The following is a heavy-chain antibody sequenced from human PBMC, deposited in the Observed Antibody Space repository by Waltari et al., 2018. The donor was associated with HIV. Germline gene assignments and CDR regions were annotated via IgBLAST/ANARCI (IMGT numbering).Heavy chain of an antibody. V-gene: IGHV4-39*07. J-gene: IGHJ5*02. CDR1: GGSISSSSYY. CDR2: IYYSGGT. Sequence: QLQLQESGPGLVKPSETLSLTRTVSGGSISSSSYYWGWIRQPPGKGLEWIGSIYYSGGTDSTPSHKSRVTISVDTSKNQFSLKLSSVTAADTAVYYCARDGDTTSIAARPGGPVTQNWFDPWGQGTLVTVSS. CDR3: ARDGDTTSIAARPGGPVTQNWFDP. D-gene: IGHD6-6*01.